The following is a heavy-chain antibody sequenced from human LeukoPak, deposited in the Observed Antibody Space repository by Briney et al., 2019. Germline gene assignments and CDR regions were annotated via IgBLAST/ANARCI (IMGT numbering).Heavy chain of an antibody. J-gene: IGHJ4*02. CDR2: IYPADSDT. V-gene: IGHV5-51*01. CDR3: ARGRYFGSGTYFDL. Sequence: GESLKISCQGSGYSITSDWIGWVRQTPGKGLEWMAIIYPADSDTRYNPSFQGQVTISADKSVNTAYLQWSSLKASDTAMYYCARGRYFGSGTYFDLWGQGTLVTVSS. D-gene: IGHD3-10*01. CDR1: GYSITSDW.